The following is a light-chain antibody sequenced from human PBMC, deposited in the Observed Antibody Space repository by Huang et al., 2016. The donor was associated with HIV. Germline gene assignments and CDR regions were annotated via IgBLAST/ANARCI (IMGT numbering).Light chain of an antibody. CDR3: HQYNDWPPWT. Sequence: EIVMTQSPATLSVSPGERAILLCRASQNIDTNVAWYQQKPGQAHRLLICGASTRATGISARFTGGGSETEFTLTIKSVQSEDVAMYYCHQYNDWPPWTFGQGTRVEI. J-gene: IGKJ1*01. V-gene: IGKV3-15*01. CDR1: QNIDTN. CDR2: GAS.